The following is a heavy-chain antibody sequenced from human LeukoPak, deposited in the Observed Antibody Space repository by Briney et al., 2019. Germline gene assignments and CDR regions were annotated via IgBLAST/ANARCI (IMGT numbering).Heavy chain of an antibody. CDR2: ISSSSSYI. V-gene: IGHV3-21*01. Sequence: GGSLRLSCAASGFTFSSYSMNLVRQAPGKGLEWVSSISSSSSYIYYADSVKGRFTISRDNAKNSLYLQMNSLRAEDTAVYYCASNPQTMIVVVDDYWGQGTLVTVSS. CDR1: GFTFSSYS. J-gene: IGHJ4*02. D-gene: IGHD3-22*01. CDR3: ASNPQTMIVVVDDY.